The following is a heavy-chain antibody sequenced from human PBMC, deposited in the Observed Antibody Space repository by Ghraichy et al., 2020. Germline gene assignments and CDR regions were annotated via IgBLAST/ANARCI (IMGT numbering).Heavy chain of an antibody. CDR2: INPNSGGT. J-gene: IGHJ5*02. V-gene: IGHV1-2*02. CDR3: ARRLVYCSGGSCYSGWFDP. CDR1: GYTFTGYY. D-gene: IGHD2-15*01. Sequence: ASVKVSCKASGYTFTGYYMHWVRQAPGQGLEWMGWINPNSGGTNYAQKFQGRVTMTRDTSISTAYMELSRLRSDDTAVYYCARRLVYCSGGSCYSGWFDPWGQGTLVTVSS.